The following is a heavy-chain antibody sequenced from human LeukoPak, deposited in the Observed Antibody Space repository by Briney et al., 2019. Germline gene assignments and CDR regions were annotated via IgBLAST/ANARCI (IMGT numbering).Heavy chain of an antibody. J-gene: IGHJ4*02. D-gene: IGHD3-3*01. CDR3: ARDKTFEVVNYFDY. CDR1: GGSISSGSYY. V-gene: IGHV4-39*07. Sequence: PSETLSLTCTVAGGSISSGSYYWGWIRQPPGKGLEWIGSIYYSGSTYYNPSLKSRITVSLDTSKNQFSLKMMYVTAADTAVYYCARDKTFEVVNYFDYWGQGALVTVSS. CDR2: IYYSGST.